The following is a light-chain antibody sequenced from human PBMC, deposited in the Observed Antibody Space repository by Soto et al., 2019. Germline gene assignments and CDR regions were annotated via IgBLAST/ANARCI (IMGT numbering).Light chain of an antibody. CDR3: QSYDTSLNDWV. CDR1: NSNTGAGYD. Sequence: VLTQPPSVSGAPGQRVTISCTGSNSNTGAGYDVHWYQQFPGMAPKLLVFGNYERPSGVPDRFSGSKSGASASLAISGLQTDDEADYYCQSYDTSLNDWVFGGGTKLTVL. CDR2: GNY. V-gene: IGLV1-40*01. J-gene: IGLJ3*02.